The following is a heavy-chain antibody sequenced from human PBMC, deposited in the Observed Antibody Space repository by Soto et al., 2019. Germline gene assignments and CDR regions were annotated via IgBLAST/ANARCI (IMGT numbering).Heavy chain of an antibody. Sequence: GGSLRLSCAASGFTVSSNYMSWVRQAPGKGLEWVSVIYSGGSTYYADSVKGRFTISRHNSKNTLYLQMNSLRAEDTAVYYCARERGGSSTSGLGWFDPWGQGTLVTVSS. J-gene: IGHJ5*02. V-gene: IGHV3-53*04. CDR3: ARERGGSSTSGLGWFDP. CDR1: GFTVSSNY. CDR2: IYSGGST. D-gene: IGHD2-2*01.